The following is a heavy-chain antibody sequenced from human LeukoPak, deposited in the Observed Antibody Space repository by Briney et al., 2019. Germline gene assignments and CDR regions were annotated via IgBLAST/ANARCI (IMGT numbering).Heavy chain of an antibody. CDR3: ARELLLVREPYYYYGMDV. V-gene: IGHV3-21*01. CDR2: ISSSSSYI. D-gene: IGHD3-10*01. CDR1: GFTFSSYS. Sequence: PGGSLRLSCAASGFTFSSYSMNWVRQAPGKGLEWVSSISSSSSYIYYADSVKGRFTISRDNAKNSLYLQMNSLRAEDTAVYYCARELLLVREPYYYYGMDVWGQGTTVTVSS. J-gene: IGHJ6*02.